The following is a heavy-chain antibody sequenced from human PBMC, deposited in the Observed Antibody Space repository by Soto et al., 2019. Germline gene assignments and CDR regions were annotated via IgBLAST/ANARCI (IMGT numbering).Heavy chain of an antibody. J-gene: IGHJ4*02. CDR1: GFTFSSYW. Sequence: EVQLVESGGGLVQPGGSLRLSCAASGFTFSSYWMSWVRQAPGKGLEWVANIKQDGSEKYYVDSVKGRFTISRDNAKNSRYLQMNSLRAEDTAVYYCASLGDSGYDDYFDYWGQGTLVTVSS. D-gene: IGHD5-12*01. V-gene: IGHV3-7*01. CDR3: ASLGDSGYDDYFDY. CDR2: IKQDGSEK.